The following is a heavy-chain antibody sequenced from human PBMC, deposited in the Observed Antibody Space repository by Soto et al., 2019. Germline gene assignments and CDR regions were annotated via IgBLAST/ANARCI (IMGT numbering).Heavy chain of an antibody. CDR3: ARDYYYDTRSSSVDWFDP. D-gene: IGHD3-22*01. CDR1: EFTLSKYW. V-gene: IGHV3-74*01. CDR2: INMDGTKT. Sequence: PGGSLRLSCVASEFTLSKYWMHWVRQAPGKGLVWVSRINMDGTKTAYADSVKGRFTVSRDNANNTLYLQMNSLGVEDTAVYYCARDYYYDTRSSSVDWFDPWGQGTLVTVS. J-gene: IGHJ5*02.